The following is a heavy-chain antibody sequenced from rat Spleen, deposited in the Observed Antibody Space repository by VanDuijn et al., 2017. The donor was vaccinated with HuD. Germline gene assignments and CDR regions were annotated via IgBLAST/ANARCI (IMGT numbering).Heavy chain of an antibody. CDR3: ASYGSYYHYYVMDA. CDR1: GFTFSNYG. J-gene: IGHJ4*01. D-gene: IGHD1-12*02. V-gene: IGHV5-19*01. Sequence: EVQLVESGGGLVQPGRSLKLSCVASGFTFSNYGMHWVRQAPTKGLEWVASISPSGGSTYYRDSVKGRFTISRDHAKSTLYLQMDSLRSEDTATYYCASYGSYYHYYVMDAWGQGASVTVSS. CDR2: ISPSGGST.